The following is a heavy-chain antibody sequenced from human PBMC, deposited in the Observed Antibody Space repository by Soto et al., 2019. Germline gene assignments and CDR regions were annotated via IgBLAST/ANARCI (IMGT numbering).Heavy chain of an antibody. J-gene: IGHJ5*01. CDR1: GDSVSSNSVT. Sequence: SQTLSLTCAISGDSVSSNSVTCNWIRQSPSRGLEWLGRTYYRSEWYSDYAVSVQSRVTINPDTSKNQFSLQLNSVTPEDTAVYYCVRLIGNSWLDSWGQGTLVTVSS. CDR3: VRLIGNSWLDS. CDR2: TYYRSEWYS. V-gene: IGHV6-1*01.